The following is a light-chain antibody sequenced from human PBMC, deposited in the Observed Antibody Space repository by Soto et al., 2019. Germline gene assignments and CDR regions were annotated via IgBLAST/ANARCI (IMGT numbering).Light chain of an antibody. J-gene: IGKJ4*01. Sequence: IVLTQSPGTLSLSPGERATLSCRASQSVNNRKLAWYQQKPGQAPRLLIYGASSRATGIPDRFSGSESGTDFTLTISRLEPEDFAVYYCQQYGSTPLTFGGGTKVEIK. CDR2: GAS. CDR1: QSVNNRK. CDR3: QQYGSTPLT. V-gene: IGKV3-20*01.